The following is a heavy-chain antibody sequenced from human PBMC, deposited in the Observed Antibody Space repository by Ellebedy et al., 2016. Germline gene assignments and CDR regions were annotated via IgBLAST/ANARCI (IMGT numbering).Heavy chain of an antibody. Sequence: GGSLRLSXAASGFTFSVAGMTWVRQAPGKGLEWVATVVFSGTAAYYSDSVKGRFTISRDNVKNLVFLQMNSLRVEDTGVYYCARDGSEWSRDVWGQGTLVTVSS. J-gene: IGHJ4*02. V-gene: IGHV3-21*01. CDR3: ARDGSEWSRDV. CDR1: GFTFSVAG. CDR2: VVFSGTAA. D-gene: IGHD3-3*01.